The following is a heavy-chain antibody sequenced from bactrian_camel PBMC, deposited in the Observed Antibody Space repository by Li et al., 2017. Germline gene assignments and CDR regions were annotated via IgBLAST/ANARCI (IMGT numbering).Heavy chain of an antibody. CDR1: SRPY. J-gene: IGHJ4*01. CDR2: ISDDSRTT. Sequence: HVQLVESGGGSVQAGGSLRLSCEGSSRPYMGWFRQAPGKEREGVASISDDSRTTDYGGYLKTRFTISRDNAKNTVYLQMNSLRTEDTGTYYCAKSLASALNGTGRFPGTQVTVS. V-gene: IGHV3-2*01. D-gene: IGHD6*01.